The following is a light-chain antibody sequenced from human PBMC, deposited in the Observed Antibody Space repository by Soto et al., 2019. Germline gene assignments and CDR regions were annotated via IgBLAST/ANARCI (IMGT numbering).Light chain of an antibody. Sequence: QSALTQPRSVSGSPGQSVTISCTGSSSDVGGYNYVSWYQQQPGKAPKLMIYDVRKRPSGVPDRFSGSKSGNTASLTISGLQAEDDADYYCCSYAGSYTHYVFGTGTKLTVL. J-gene: IGLJ1*01. V-gene: IGLV2-11*01. CDR2: DVR. CDR3: CSYAGSYTHYV. CDR1: SSDVGGYNY.